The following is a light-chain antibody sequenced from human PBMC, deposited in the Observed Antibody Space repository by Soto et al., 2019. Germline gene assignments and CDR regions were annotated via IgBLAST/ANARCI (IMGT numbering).Light chain of an antibody. CDR1: QSVSNN. J-gene: IGKJ1*01. CDR2: GAS. CDR3: QQYNNWPPWT. Sequence: EIVMTQSPATLSVSPGERATLSCRASQSVSNNLAWYQQKPGQAPRFLIYGASTRATGIPARFSGSGSGTEFTLTISSLQCEDFAVYYCQQYNNWPPWTFGQGTKVEIK. V-gene: IGKV3-15*01.